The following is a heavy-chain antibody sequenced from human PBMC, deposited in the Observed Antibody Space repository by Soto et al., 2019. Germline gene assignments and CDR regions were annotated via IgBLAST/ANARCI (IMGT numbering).Heavy chain of an antibody. D-gene: IGHD4-17*01. CDR2: FYWDDDK. V-gene: IGHV2-5*02. Sequence: QITLKESGPTLVKPTQTVTLTCTFSGFSLSTTGVGVGWIRQPPGKALEWLALFYWDDDKHYSPSLKSRLTITKDTSKNQGVLTMTNMDPVDTATYYCAKRRSDGDFHHWGQGTLVTVSS. J-gene: IGHJ1*01. CDR3: AKRRSDGDFHH. CDR1: GFSLSTTGVG.